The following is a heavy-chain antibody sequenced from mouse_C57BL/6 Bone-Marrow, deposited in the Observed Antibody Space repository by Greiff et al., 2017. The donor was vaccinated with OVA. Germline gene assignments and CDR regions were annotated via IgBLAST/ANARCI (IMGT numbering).Heavy chain of an antibody. Sequence: EVQLQQSGAELVRPGASVKLSCTASGFNIKDDYMHWVKQRPEQGLEWIGWIVPENGDTEYASKFQGKATITADTSSNTAYLQLSSLTSEDTAVYYCTTSNYYFDYWGQGTTLTVSS. CDR1: GFNIKDDY. V-gene: IGHV14-4*01. J-gene: IGHJ2*01. CDR3: TTSNYYFDY. D-gene: IGHD2-5*01. CDR2: IVPENGDT.